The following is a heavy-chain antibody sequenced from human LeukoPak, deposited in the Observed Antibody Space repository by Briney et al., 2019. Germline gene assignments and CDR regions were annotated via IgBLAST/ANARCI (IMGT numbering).Heavy chain of an antibody. J-gene: IGHJ4*02. CDR3: ARVTQLALIYYFDY. CDR2: IIPIFGTA. CDR1: GGTFSSYA. D-gene: IGHD6-13*01. V-gene: IGHV1-69*01. Sequence: VASVKVSCKASGGTFSSYAISWVRQAPGQGLEWMGGIIPIFGTANYAQKFQGRVTITADESTSTAYMELSSLRSEDTAVYYCARVTQLALIYYFDYWGQGTLVTVSS.